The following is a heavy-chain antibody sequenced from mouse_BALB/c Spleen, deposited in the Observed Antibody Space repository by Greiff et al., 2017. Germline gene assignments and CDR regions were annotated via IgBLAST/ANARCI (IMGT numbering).Heavy chain of an antibody. CDR3: AISPHYYGSTAWFAY. D-gene: IGHD1-2*01. J-gene: IGHJ3*01. V-gene: IGHV2-9*02. Sequence: VKLVESGPGLVAPSQSLSITCTVSGFSLTSYGVHWVRQPPGKGLEWLGVIWAGGSTNYNSALMSRLSISKDNSKSQVFLKMNSLQTDDTAMYYCAISPHYYGSTAWFAYWGQGTLVTVSA. CDR1: GFSLTSYG. CDR2: IWAGGST.